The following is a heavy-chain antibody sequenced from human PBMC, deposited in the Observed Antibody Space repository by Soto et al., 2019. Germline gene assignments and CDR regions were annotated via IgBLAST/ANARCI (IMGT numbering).Heavy chain of an antibody. D-gene: IGHD2-21*02. V-gene: IGHV3-33*01. J-gene: IGHJ4*02. CDR1: GFTFSSYG. CDR2: IWYDGSNK. CDR3: ARGPRVVTAQFAWYFDY. Sequence: PGGSLRLSCAASGFTFSSYGMHWVRQAPGKGLEWVAVIWYDGSNKYYADSVKGRFTISRDNSKNTLYLQMNSLRAEDTAVYYCARGPRVVTAQFAWYFDYWGQGTLVTVSS.